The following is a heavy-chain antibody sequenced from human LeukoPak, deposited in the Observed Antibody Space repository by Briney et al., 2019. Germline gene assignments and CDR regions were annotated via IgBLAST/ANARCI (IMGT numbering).Heavy chain of an antibody. CDR2: INHSGST. D-gene: IGHD3-10*01. V-gene: IGHV4-34*01. Sequence: PSETLSLTCTVSGGSISSYYWSWIRQPPGKGLEWIGEINHSGSTNYNPSLKSRVTISVDTSKNQFSLKLSSVTAADTAVYYCARHHYYGSGSYYKGGYNWFDPWGQGTLVTVSS. J-gene: IGHJ5*02. CDR3: ARHHYYGSGSYYKGGYNWFDP. CDR1: GGSISSYY.